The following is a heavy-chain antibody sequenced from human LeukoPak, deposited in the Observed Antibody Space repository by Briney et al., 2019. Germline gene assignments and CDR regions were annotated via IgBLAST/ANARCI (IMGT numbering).Heavy chain of an antibody. D-gene: IGHD2-15*01. Sequence: GGSLRLSCKGSGYSFTSYWITWVRQMPGKGLEWMGRIDPSDSYTNYSPSFQGHVTIPVDKSISTAYLQWSSLKASDTAMYYCASDRSSKWYFDYWGPGTLVTVSS. CDR2: IDPSDSYT. CDR1: GYSFTSYW. CDR3: ASDRSSKWYFDY. V-gene: IGHV5-10-1*01. J-gene: IGHJ4*02.